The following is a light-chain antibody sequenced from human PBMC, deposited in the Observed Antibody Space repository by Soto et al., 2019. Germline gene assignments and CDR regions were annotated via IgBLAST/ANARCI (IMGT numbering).Light chain of an antibody. J-gene: IGKJ3*01. CDR3: QQSYSTPA. CDR1: QTINTY. V-gene: IGKV1-39*01. Sequence: DIQMTQSPSSLYASVGDRVTITCRASQTINTYLNWYQQKPGKAPHLLIYATSTLQSGVPSRFSGSGSGTDFTLTISSLQPEDFATYYCQQSYSTPAFGPGTKVDIK. CDR2: ATS.